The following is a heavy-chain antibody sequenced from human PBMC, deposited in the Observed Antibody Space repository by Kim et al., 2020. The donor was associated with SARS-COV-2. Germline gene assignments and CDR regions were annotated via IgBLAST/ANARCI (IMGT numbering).Heavy chain of an antibody. V-gene: IGHV1-2*02. J-gene: IGHJ5*02. Sequence: ASVKVSCKTSGYSFTDYYVHWVRQAPGQGLEWMGWINPNSGGTKYAQKFQGRVTMTTDTSISTAYMELSSPRSDDTAVYFCARALAYCRGGSCYPWGQGTLVTVSS. D-gene: IGHD2-15*01. CDR3: ARALAYCRGGSCYP. CDR1: GYSFTDYY. CDR2: INPNSGGT.